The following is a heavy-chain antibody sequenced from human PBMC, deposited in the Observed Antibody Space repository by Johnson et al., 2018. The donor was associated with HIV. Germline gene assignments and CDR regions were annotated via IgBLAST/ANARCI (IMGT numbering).Heavy chain of an antibody. Sequence: MQLVESGGGLVQPGGSLRLSCAASGFTFSDYDMHWVRQATGEGLEWVSAIGSAGDTYYPGSVKGRFTISRDNSKNTLYLQMSSLRAEDTAVYYCARQQLGISEDAFDIWGQGTLVTVSS. J-gene: IGHJ3*02. CDR3: ARQQLGISEDAFDI. CDR2: IGSAGDT. V-gene: IGHV3-13*01. CDR1: GFTFSDYD. D-gene: IGHD7-27*01.